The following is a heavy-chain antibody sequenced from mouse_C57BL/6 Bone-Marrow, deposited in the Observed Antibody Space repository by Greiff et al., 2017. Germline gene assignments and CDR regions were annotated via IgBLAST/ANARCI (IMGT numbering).Heavy chain of an antibody. Sequence: DVKLVESGAELVRPGASVKLSCTASGFNIKDDYMHWVKQRPEQGLEWIGWIDPENGDTEYASKFQGKATITADTSSNTAYLQLSSLTSEDTAVYYCTTGYYGPPFAYWGQGTLVTVSA. CDR2: IDPENGDT. V-gene: IGHV14-4*01. D-gene: IGHD1-1*01. CDR1: GFNIKDDY. J-gene: IGHJ3*01. CDR3: TTGYYGPPFAY.